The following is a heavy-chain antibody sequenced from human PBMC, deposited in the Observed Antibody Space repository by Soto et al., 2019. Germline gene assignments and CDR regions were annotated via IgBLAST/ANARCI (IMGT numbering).Heavy chain of an antibody. CDR1: GGTFSSYA. J-gene: IGHJ4*02. D-gene: IGHD1-7*01. Sequence: EASVKVSCKASGGTFSSYAISWVRQAPGQGLEWMGGIIPIFGTANYAQKFQGRVTITADESTSTAYMELSSLRSEDTAVYYCASSPFEMNWNYDYWGQGTLVTVSS. CDR2: IIPIFGTA. V-gene: IGHV1-69*13. CDR3: ASSPFEMNWNYDY.